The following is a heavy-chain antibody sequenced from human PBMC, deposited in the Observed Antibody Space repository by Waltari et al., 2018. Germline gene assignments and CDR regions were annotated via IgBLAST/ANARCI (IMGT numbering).Heavy chain of an antibody. CDR3: ARQVAYYYDSSGYPPDY. V-gene: IGHV1-3*01. Sequence: QVQLVQSGAEVKKPGASVKVSCKASGYTFTSSAMHWVRQAPGQRLEGMGWINAGNGNTKYSQKFQGRVTITRDTSASTAYMELSSLRSEDTAVYYCARQVAYYYDSSGYPPDYWGQGTLVTVSS. CDR2: INAGNGNT. D-gene: IGHD3-22*01. CDR1: GYTFTSSA. J-gene: IGHJ4*02.